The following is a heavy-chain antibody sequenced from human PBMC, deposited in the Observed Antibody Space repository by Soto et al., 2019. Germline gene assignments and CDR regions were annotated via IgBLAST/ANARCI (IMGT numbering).Heavy chain of an antibody. CDR1: GFTFSSYG. CDR2: IWYDGSNK. V-gene: IGHV3-33*01. CDR3: ASGRGKRRIAHYYYGMEG. Sequence: GGSLRLSCAASGFTFSSYGMHWVRQAPGKGLEWVAVIWYDGSNKYYADSVKGRFTIYRDNSKNTLYLQMNSLRAEDTAVYYCASGRGKRRIAHYYYGMEGLGQGTTVNVS. D-gene: IGHD6-13*01. J-gene: IGHJ6*02.